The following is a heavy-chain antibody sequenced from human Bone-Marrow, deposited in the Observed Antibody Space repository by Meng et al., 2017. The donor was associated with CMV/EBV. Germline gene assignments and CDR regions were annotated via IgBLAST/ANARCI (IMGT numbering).Heavy chain of an antibody. CDR1: GFTFDDYA. D-gene: IGHD2-2*02. CDR2: ISGNSGSI. V-gene: IGHV3-9*01. J-gene: IGHJ6*02. Sequence: GGSLRLSCAASGFTFDDYAMHWARQAPGKGLEWVSGISGNSGSIGYADSVKGRFTISRDNAKNSLYLQMNSLRAEDTAVYYCARDHKKPFQYCSSTSCYNAYYYYGMDVWGQGTTVTVSS. CDR3: ARDHKKPFQYCSSTSCYNAYYYYGMDV.